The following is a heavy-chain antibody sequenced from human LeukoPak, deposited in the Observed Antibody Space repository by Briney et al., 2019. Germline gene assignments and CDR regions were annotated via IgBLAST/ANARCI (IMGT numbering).Heavy chain of an antibody. Sequence: ASVKVSCTASGYTFTSYDISWVRQAPGQGLEWMGWISAYKGNTNYAQKLQGRVTMTTDTSTSTAYMELRSLRSGDTAVYYCARHIYNGYGGDYWGQGTLVTVSS. V-gene: IGHV1-18*01. CDR3: ARHIYNGYGGDY. D-gene: IGHD1-14*01. CDR2: ISAYKGNT. J-gene: IGHJ4*02. CDR1: GYTFTSYD.